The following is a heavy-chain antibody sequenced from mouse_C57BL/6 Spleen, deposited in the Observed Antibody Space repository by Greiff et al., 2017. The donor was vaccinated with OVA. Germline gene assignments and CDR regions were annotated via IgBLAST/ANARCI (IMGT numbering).Heavy chain of an antibody. D-gene: IGHD1-1*01. V-gene: IGHV5-4*03. Sequence: EVKLMESGGGLVKPGGSLKLSCAASGFTFSSYAMSWVRQTPEKRLEWVATISDGGSYTYYPDNVKGRFTISRDNAKNNLYLQMSHLKSEDTAMYYCASLIYYYGSSYFDYWGQGTTLTVSS. CDR2: ISDGGSYT. J-gene: IGHJ2*01. CDR1: GFTFSSYA. CDR3: ASLIYYYGSSYFDY.